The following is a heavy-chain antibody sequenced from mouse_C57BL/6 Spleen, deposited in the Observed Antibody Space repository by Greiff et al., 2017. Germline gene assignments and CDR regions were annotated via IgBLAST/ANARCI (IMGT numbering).Heavy chain of an antibody. Sequence: VQLQQSGPELVKPGASVKISCKASGYAFSSSWMNWVKQRPGKGLEWIGRIYPGDGDTNYNGKFKGKATLTADKSSSTAYMQLSSLTSEDSAVYFCASLGYDYDSDYWGQGTTLTVSS. CDR1: GYAFSSSW. J-gene: IGHJ2*01. CDR3: ASLGYDYDSDY. CDR2: IYPGDGDT. V-gene: IGHV1-82*01. D-gene: IGHD2-4*01.